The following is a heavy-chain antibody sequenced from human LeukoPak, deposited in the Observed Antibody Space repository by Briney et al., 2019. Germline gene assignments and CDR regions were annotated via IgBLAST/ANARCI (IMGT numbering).Heavy chain of an antibody. CDR3: ARDRSYVMDV. CDR1: GFAFSTYW. CDR2: INSEGSAT. V-gene: IGHV3-74*01. J-gene: IGHJ6*02. Sequence: GGSLRLSCAASGFAFSTYWMHWVRQAPGKGLVWVSRINSEGSATTYADSVKGRFTISRDNAKNTLYLQLNSLRAEDTAVYYCARDRSYVMDVWGQGTTVTVSS.